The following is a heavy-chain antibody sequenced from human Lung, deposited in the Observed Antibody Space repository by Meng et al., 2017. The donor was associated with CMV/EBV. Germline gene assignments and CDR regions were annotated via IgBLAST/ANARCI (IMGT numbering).Heavy chain of an antibody. CDR3: SKVLFNGRWPGGYFDY. Sequence: GGSXRLXCAISGFNIDDYSIHWFRQPPGKGLEWVSGFGWENAGVGYADSVKGRFTISRDSAKKSMFLQMNRLRPEDTAFYYCSKVLFNGRWPGGYFDYWGQGXQVTVSS. V-gene: IGHV3-9*01. CDR1: GFNIDDYS. J-gene: IGHJ4*02. CDR2: FGWENAGV. D-gene: IGHD3-16*01.